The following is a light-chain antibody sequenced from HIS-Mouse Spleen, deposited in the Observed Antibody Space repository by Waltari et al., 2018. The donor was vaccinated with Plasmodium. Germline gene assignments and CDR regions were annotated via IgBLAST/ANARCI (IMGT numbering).Light chain of an antibody. CDR1: SSDVGGYNY. J-gene: IGLJ2*01. CDR3: CSYAGSYTLV. Sequence: QSALTQPRSVSGSPGQSVTISCTGTSSDVGGYNYVSWYQQHPGKAPKLMIYDVSKRPSGVADPFSGSKSGNTASLTISGLQAEDEADYYCCSYAGSYTLVFGGGTKLTVL. CDR2: DVS. V-gene: IGLV2-11*01.